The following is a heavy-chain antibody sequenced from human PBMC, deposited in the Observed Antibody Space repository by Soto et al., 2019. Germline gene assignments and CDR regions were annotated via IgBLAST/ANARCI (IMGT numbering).Heavy chain of an antibody. Sequence: PGGSLRLSCAASGFTFSSYAMHWVRQAPGKGLEWVAVISYDGSNKYYTDSVKGRFTISRDNSKNTLYLQMNSLRAEDTAVYYCARTPYPVGAGGMDVWGQGTTVTVSS. D-gene: IGHD3-16*01. CDR2: ISYDGSNK. CDR3: ARTPYPVGAGGMDV. V-gene: IGHV3-30-3*01. J-gene: IGHJ6*02. CDR1: GFTFSSYA.